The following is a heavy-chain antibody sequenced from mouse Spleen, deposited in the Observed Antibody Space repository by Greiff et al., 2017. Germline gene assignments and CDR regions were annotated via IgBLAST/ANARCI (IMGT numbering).Heavy chain of an antibody. CDR1: GFNIKDTY. CDR3: ARSYGNYPYYFDY. V-gene: IGHV14-3*02. CDR2: IDPANGNT. D-gene: IGHD2-1*01. J-gene: IGHJ2*01. Sequence: EVQLQQSGAELVKPGASVKLSCTASGFNIKDTYMHWVKQRPEQGLEWIGRIDPANGNTKYDPKFQGKATITADTSSNTAYLQLSSLTSEDTAVYYCARSYGNYPYYFDYWGQGTTLTVSS.